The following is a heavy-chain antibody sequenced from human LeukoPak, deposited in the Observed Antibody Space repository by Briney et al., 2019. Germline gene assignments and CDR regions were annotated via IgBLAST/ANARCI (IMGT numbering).Heavy chain of an antibody. V-gene: IGHV1-24*01. Sequence: ASVKVSCKVSGYTLTELSMHWVRQAPGKGLEWMGGFDPEDGETIYAQKFQGRVTMTEDTSTDTAYMELSSLRSEDTAVYYCANLAVDTAMVQQDYWGQGTLVTVSS. CDR3: ANLAVDTAMVQQDY. CDR2: FDPEDGET. J-gene: IGHJ4*02. D-gene: IGHD5-18*01. CDR1: GYTLTELS.